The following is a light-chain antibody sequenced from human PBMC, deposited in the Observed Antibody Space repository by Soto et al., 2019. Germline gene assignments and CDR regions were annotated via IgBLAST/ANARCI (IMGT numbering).Light chain of an antibody. CDR2: QNN. CDR1: SSNIGKNY. Sequence: QSVLTQPPSVSAAQGQKVTISCSGSSSNIGKNYVSWYQHLPGTAPKLLIYQNNKRPSGIPYRFSGSKSGTSATLGITGLQTGDEADYYCGTWDNSLSAYLVFGTGTKVTVL. J-gene: IGLJ1*01. V-gene: IGLV1-51*02. CDR3: GTWDNSLSAYLV.